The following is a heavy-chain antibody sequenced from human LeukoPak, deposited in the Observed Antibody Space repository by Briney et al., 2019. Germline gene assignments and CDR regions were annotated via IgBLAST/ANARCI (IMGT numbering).Heavy chain of an antibody. CDR3: ARANSDSSFDP. CDR1: GFTFSSYN. Sequence: GGSLRLSCAASGFTFSSYNMIWVRQAPGKGLEWVSSISSSATYIYYTDSLKGRFTISRDNAKNSLYLQMNSLRAEDTAVYYCARANSDSSFDPWGQGTLVTVSS. CDR2: ISSSATYI. J-gene: IGHJ5*02. D-gene: IGHD4-23*01. V-gene: IGHV3-21*06.